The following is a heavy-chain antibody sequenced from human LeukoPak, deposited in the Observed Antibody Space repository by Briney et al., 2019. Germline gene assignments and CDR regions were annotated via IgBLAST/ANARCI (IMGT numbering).Heavy chain of an antibody. D-gene: IGHD3-22*01. J-gene: IGHJ4*02. Sequence: GGSLRLSCAASGFTFSSYSMNWVRQAPGKGLEWVSSISSSSSYIYYADSVKGRFTISRDNAKNSLYLQMNSLRAEDTAVYYCARVYIYYYDSSGYYYFDYWGQGTLVTVSS. V-gene: IGHV3-21*01. CDR3: ARVYIYYYDSSGYYYFDY. CDR2: ISSSSSYI. CDR1: GFTFSSYS.